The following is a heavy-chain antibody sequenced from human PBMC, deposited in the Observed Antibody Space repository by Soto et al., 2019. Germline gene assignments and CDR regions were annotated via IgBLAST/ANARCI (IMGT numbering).Heavy chain of an antibody. V-gene: IGHV1-24*01. CDR3: EAYCGGDCYSPGGYYYYGMDV. CDR1: GYTRTELS. CDR2: FDPEDGET. D-gene: IGHD2-21*02. Sequence: ASVKVSCKVSGYTRTELSMHCVLQSPLKWLDWMGGFDPEDGETIYAQKFQGRVTMTEDTSTDTAYMELSSLRSEDTAVDYCEAYCGGDCYSPGGYYYYGMDVWGQGT. J-gene: IGHJ6*02.